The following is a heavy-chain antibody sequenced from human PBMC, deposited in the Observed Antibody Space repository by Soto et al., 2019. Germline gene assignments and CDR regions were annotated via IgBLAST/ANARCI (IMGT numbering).Heavy chain of an antibody. CDR2: IYPGDSDT. J-gene: IGHJ4*02. CDR1: GYSFTNYW. Sequence: LGESLKISCKGSGYSFTNYWIGWVRQMPGKGLEYMGIIYPGDSDTRYSPSFQGQVTISADKSISTAYLQWSGLKASDTAMYYCARMDSSGLAIDYWAQGTLVTVSS. D-gene: IGHD3-22*01. CDR3: ARMDSSGLAIDY. V-gene: IGHV5-51*01.